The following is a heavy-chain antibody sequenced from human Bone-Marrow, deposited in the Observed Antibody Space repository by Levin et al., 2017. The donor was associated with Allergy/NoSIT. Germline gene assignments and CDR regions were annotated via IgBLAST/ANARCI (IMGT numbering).Heavy chain of an antibody. Sequence: QTGGSLRLSCAASGFTFSSYGMHWVRQAPGKGLEWVAVISYDGSNKYYADSVKGRFTISRDNSKNTLYLQMNSLRAEDTAVYYCAKLVVVPAAMENAFDIWGQGTMVTVSS. V-gene: IGHV3-30*18. CDR2: ISYDGSNK. CDR3: AKLVVVPAAMENAFDI. J-gene: IGHJ3*02. CDR1: GFTFSSYG. D-gene: IGHD2-2*01.